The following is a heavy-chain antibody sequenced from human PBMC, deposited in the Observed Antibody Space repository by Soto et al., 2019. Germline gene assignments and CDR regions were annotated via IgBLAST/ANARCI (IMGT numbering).Heavy chain of an antibody. CDR2: IYYSGST. V-gene: IGHV4-39*01. J-gene: IGHJ4*02. D-gene: IGHD5-18*01. CDR1: GGSISSSSYY. CDR3: ARRRDTAMVTPFDY. Sequence: SETLSLTCTVSGGSISSSSYYWGWIRQPPGKGLEWIGSIYYSGSTYYNPSLKSRVTISVDTSKNQFSLKLSSVTAADTAVYYCARRRDTAMVTPFDYWGQGTLVTVSS.